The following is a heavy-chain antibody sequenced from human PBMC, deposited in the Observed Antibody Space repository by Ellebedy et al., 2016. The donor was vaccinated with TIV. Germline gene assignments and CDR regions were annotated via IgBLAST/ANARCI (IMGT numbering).Heavy chain of an antibody. CDR2: MNPNSGNT. D-gene: IGHD1-14*01. CDR1: GYTFTTYD. Sequence: ASVKVSXXASGYTFTTYDINWVRQATGQGLEWMGWMNPNSGNTGSAQKFQGRVTMTRDTSIGTAYMELSSLRSEDTAVYYCARAPRGTWYFDFWGQGTLVTVSP. CDR3: ARAPRGTWYFDF. V-gene: IGHV1-8*01. J-gene: IGHJ4*02.